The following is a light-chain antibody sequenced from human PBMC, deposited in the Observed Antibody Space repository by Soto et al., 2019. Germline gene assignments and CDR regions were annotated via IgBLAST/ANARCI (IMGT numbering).Light chain of an antibody. J-gene: IGKJ5*01. V-gene: IGKV3-20*01. CDR3: QHYDSLPIT. CDR1: QSVRSER. Sequence: EIVLTQSPYTLSLSPGERATLSCRASQSVRSERLAWYQQKPGQAPRLVIFDASTRATGIPERFSGSGSGTHFTLTITSLEPEDFAVFYCQHYDSLPITFGQGTRLEIK. CDR2: DAS.